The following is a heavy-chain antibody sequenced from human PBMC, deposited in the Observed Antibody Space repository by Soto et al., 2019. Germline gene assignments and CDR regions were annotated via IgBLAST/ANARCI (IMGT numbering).Heavy chain of an antibody. J-gene: IGHJ3*02. V-gene: IGHV4-39*01. CDR1: GGSISSSSYY. CDR3: AKEDRDYDILTGYYTISDAFDI. Sequence: PSETLSLTCTVSGGSISSSSYYWGWIRQPPGKGLEWIGSIYYSGSTYYNPSLKSRVTISVDTSKNQFSLKLSSVTAADTAVYYCAKEDRDYDILTGYYTISDAFDIWGQGTMVTVSS. D-gene: IGHD3-9*01. CDR2: IYYSGST.